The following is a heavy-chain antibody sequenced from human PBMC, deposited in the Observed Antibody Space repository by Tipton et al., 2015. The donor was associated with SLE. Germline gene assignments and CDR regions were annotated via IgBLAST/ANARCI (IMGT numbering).Heavy chain of an antibody. Sequence: SLRLSCAASGFTFSSYAMHWVRQAPGKGLEWVAVISYDGSNKYYADSVKGRFTISRDNSKNTPYLQMNSLRAEDTAVYYCASSLLTVFAGFDYWGQGTLVTVSS. CDR2: ISYDGSNK. D-gene: IGHD3-3*01. J-gene: IGHJ4*02. CDR1: GFTFSSYA. CDR3: ASSLLTVFAGFDY. V-gene: IGHV3-30*04.